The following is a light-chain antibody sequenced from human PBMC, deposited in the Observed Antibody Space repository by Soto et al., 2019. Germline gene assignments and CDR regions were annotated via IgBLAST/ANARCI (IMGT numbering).Light chain of an antibody. CDR1: QSVRSNY. V-gene: IGKV3-20*01. J-gene: IGKJ4*01. Sequence: EIVLTQSPGTLPLSPGERATLSCRASQSVRSNYLAWYLQKPGQAPRLLLYGASNRATGIPDRFSGSGSGTDFTLTISRLEPEDFAVYYCHQCDNSPRTFGGGTKVDIK. CDR2: GAS. CDR3: HQCDNSPRT.